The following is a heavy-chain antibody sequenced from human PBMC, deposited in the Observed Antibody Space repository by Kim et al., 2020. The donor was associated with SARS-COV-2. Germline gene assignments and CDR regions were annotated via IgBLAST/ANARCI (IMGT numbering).Heavy chain of an antibody. D-gene: IGHD3-3*01. CDR3: ARHPSFGVVNHWYFDL. V-gene: IGHV5-51*01. J-gene: IGHJ2*01. Sequence: SFRGQVTISADKSISTAYLQWSSLKASDTAMYYCARHPSFGVVNHWYFDLWGRGTLVTVSS.